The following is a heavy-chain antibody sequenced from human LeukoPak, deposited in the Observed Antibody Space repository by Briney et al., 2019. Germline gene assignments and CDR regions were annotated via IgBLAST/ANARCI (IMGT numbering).Heavy chain of an antibody. CDR3: AKGIAVAGTTNFDY. J-gene: IGHJ4*02. V-gene: IGHV3-23*01. D-gene: IGHD6-19*01. Sequence: PGGSLRLSCGASGFTFSSYAMSWVRQAPGKGLEWVSAISGSGGSTCYADSVKGRFTISRDNSKNTLYLQMNSLRAEDTAVYYCAKGIAVAGTTNFDYWGQGTLVTVSS. CDR1: GFTFSSYA. CDR2: ISGSGGST.